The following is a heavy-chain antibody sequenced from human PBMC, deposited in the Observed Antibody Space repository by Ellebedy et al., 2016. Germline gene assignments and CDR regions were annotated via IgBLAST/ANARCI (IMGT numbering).Heavy chain of an antibody. CDR3: ATVWGSY. D-gene: IGHD3-16*01. CDR2: IRQDGSEK. CDR1: GFTFTSYW. Sequence: GESLKISCVASGFTFTSYWMGWVRQGPGKGLEWVANIRQDGSEKHYVDSVKGRFTISRDNAKSSLYLQMNNLRAADTALYYCATVWGSYWGQGTLVTVSS. V-gene: IGHV3-7*03. J-gene: IGHJ4*02.